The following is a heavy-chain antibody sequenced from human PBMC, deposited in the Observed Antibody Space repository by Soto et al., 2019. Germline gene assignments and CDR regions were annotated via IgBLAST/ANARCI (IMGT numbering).Heavy chain of an antibody. Sequence: QITLKESGPTLVKPTQTLTLTCTFSGFSLSTSRVGVGWIRQPPGKALEWLALIYWDDDKRYSPSLKSRLTITKDPSRNQVVLTMTNTDPVDTATYYCVDTSGGGNSAFFDFWGQGTLVTVSS. V-gene: IGHV2-5*02. J-gene: IGHJ4*02. CDR1: GFSLSTSRVG. D-gene: IGHD2-21*02. CDR2: IYWDDDK. CDR3: VDTSGGGNSAFFDF.